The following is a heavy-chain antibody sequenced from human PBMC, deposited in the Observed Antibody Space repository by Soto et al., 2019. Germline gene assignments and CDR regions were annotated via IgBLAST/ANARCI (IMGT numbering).Heavy chain of an antibody. CDR1: GYTFTSYG. CDR2: ISPYNGNT. CDR3: ARGLSIAARPDLFDY. V-gene: IGHV1-18*01. D-gene: IGHD6-6*01. Sequence: ASVKVSCKASGYTFTSYGISWVRQAPGQGLEWMGWISPYNGNTNYAQKLQGRVTMTTDTSISTAYMELSRLRSDDTAVYYCARGLSIAARPDLFDYWGQGTLVTVSS. J-gene: IGHJ4*02.